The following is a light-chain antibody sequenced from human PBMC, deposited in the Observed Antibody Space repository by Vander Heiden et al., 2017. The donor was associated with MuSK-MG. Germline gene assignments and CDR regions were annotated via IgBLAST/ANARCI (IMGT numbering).Light chain of an antibody. J-gene: IGKJ2*01. CDR3: QQYNSYPT. CDR1: QSVSNW. CDR2: KAS. V-gene: IGKV1-5*03. Sequence: DIQMTQSPSTLSASVGDRVTITCRASQSVSNWLAWYQQKPGKDPKLLIYKASSLESGVPSRFSGSGSGTEFTLTISSLQPDDFATYYCQQYNSYPTFGQGTNLEIK.